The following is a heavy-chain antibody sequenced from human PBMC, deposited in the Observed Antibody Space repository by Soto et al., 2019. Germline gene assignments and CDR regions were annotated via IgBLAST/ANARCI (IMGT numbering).Heavy chain of an antibody. CDR1: GADVSSRSDY. Sequence: PSETLSLTYTVSGADVSSRSDYWSWIRQPPGKGLEWIGYIYYSGSPKYNPSLKSRVTMSVDTSKNQFSLRLSSMTVADTAVYYCARKYEGGDFWRGYSNQVHYYGMDVWGQGTTVTVSS. D-gene: IGHD3-3*01. CDR3: ARKYEGGDFWRGYSNQVHYYGMDV. CDR2: IYYSGSP. V-gene: IGHV4-61*01. J-gene: IGHJ6*02.